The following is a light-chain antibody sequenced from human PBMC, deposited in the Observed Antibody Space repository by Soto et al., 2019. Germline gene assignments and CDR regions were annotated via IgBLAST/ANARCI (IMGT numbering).Light chain of an antibody. CDR1: SSDVGAYNF. J-gene: IGLJ2*01. Sequence: QSALTQPASVSGSPGQSITISCTGTSSDVGAYNFVSWYQQHPGKTPKLRIYEVSNRPSGVSNRFSGSKSGNTASLTISGLQAEDEADYYCISYTSASTRVFGGGTKLTVL. V-gene: IGLV2-14*01. CDR3: ISYTSASTRV. CDR2: EVS.